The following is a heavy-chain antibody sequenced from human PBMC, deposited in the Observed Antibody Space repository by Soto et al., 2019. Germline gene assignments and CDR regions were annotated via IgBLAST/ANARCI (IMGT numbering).Heavy chain of an antibody. V-gene: IGHV3-30*18. CDR1: GFTFSSYG. J-gene: IGHJ4*02. D-gene: IGHD5-18*01. CDR3: AKDRRIQLWYYFDY. CDR2: ISYDGSNK. Sequence: PGGSLRLSCAASGFTFSSYGMHWVRQDQGKGLEWVAVISYDGSNKYYADSVKGRFTISRDNSKNTLYLQMNSLRAEDTAVYYCAKDRRIQLWYYFDYWGQGTLVTVSS.